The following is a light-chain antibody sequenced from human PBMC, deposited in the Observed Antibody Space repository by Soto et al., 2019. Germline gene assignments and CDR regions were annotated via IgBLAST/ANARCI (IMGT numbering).Light chain of an antibody. CDR1: QSVRSY. CDR3: QQRSNWPYT. Sequence: EIVLTQSPATLSLSPGERATLSCRASQSVRSYLAWYQQKPGQAPRLLIYDASNRATGIPDRFSGSGSGTDFPLTISSLAPEDFAVYYCQQRSNWPYTFGQGTKLEIK. CDR2: DAS. V-gene: IGKV3-11*01. J-gene: IGKJ2*01.